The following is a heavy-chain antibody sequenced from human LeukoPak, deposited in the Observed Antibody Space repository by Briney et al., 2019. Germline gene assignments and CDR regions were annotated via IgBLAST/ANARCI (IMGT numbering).Heavy chain of an antibody. CDR2: IYYSGST. V-gene: IGHV4-59*08. CDR3: ARQSAGDAFDI. Sequence: PSETLSLTCSVSGGSISSYYWSWIRQPPGKVLEWIGYIYYSGSTNYNPSLKSRVTISVDTSKNQFSLKLSSVTAADTAVYYCARQSAGDAFDIWGQGTMVTVSS. CDR1: GGSISSYY. J-gene: IGHJ3*02.